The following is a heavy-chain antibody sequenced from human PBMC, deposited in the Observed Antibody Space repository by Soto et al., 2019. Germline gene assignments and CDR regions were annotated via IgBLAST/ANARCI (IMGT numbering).Heavy chain of an antibody. CDR1: GYTFTSYG. CDR3: ARDAGSSGFWALYYYYGMDV. V-gene: IGHV1-18*01. Sequence: QVQLVQSGAEVKKPGASVKVSCKASGYTFTSYGISWVRQAPGQGLEWMGWISAYNGNTNYAQKLQGRVTMTTDTATSTAYMELRSLRSDDTAVYYCARDAGSSGFWALYYYYGMDVWGQGTTVTVSS. D-gene: IGHD6-19*01. CDR2: ISAYNGNT. J-gene: IGHJ6*02.